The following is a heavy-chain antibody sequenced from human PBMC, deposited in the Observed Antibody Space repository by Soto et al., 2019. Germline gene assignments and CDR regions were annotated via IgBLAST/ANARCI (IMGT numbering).Heavy chain of an antibody. CDR1: GFTVSSNY. Sequence: EVQLVESGGGLVQPGGSLRLSCAASGFTVSSNYMSWVRQAPGKGLEWVSVIYSGGSTYYADSVKGRFTISRHNSKNTLYLQMSSMRAEDTALYYCARHGTADYGGYFDYWGQGTLVTVSS. J-gene: IGHJ4*02. D-gene: IGHD4-17*01. CDR3: ARHGTADYGGYFDY. V-gene: IGHV3-53*04. CDR2: IYSGGST.